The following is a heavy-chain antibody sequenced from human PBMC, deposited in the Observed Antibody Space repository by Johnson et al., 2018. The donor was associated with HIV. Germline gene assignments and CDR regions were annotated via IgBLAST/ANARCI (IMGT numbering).Heavy chain of an antibody. CDR1: GFTFSSYG. V-gene: IGHV3-30*18. CDR2: ISYDGSNK. J-gene: IGHJ3*02. D-gene: IGHD3-16*01. CDR3: AKWGLGGAPKGAFDS. Sequence: QVQLVESGGGVVQPGRSLRLSCAASGFTFSSYGMHWVRQAPGKGLEWVAVISYDGSNKYYADSVKGRFTISRDNSKNTLYLQMNSLRAEDKAVYYCAKWGLGGAPKGAFDSWGQGTMVTVSS.